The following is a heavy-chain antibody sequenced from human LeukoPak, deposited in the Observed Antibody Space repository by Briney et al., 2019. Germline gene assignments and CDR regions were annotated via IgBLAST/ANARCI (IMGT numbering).Heavy chain of an antibody. Sequence: SETLSLTCTVSGGSISPYYWSWIRQPPGKGLEWIGYIYYSGSTNYNPSLQSRVTMSVDTSKNQFSLKLTSVTAADTAVYYCARHGSTAFDYWGQGTLVTVSS. CDR1: GGSISPYY. V-gene: IGHV4-59*01. CDR3: ARHGSTAFDY. CDR2: IYYSGST. J-gene: IGHJ4*02. D-gene: IGHD5/OR15-5a*01.